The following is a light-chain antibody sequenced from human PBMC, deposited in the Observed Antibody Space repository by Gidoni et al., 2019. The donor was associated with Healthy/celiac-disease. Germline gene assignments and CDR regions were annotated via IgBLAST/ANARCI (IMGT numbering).Light chain of an antibody. Sequence: NVLTHSPATLSLSPGERATLSCRASQSVSSYLAWYQQKPGQAPRLLIYDASNRATSIPARFSGSGAGTDFTLTISSIEPEDVAVYYCQQRSNWPPYTFGQGTKLEIK. CDR1: QSVSSY. J-gene: IGKJ2*01. CDR3: QQRSNWPPYT. CDR2: DAS. V-gene: IGKV3-11*01.